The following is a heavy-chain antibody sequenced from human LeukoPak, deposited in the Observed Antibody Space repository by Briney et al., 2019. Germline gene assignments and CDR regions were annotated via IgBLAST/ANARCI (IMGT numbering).Heavy chain of an antibody. CDR3: AKGSSAGRPYYFDY. V-gene: IGHV3-23*01. CDR1: GFTFSSYW. CDR2: ISHTSEYT. Sequence: QAGGSLRLSCAASGFTFSSYWMNWARQAPGKGLEWVSAISHTSEYTYHADSVKGRFTISRDNSKNTLYLQMNSLRAEDTAMYYCAKGSSAGRPYYFDYWGQGTLVTVSS. D-gene: IGHD3-10*01. J-gene: IGHJ4*02.